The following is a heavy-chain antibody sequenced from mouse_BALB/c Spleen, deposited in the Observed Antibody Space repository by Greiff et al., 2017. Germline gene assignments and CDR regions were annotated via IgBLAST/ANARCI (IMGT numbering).Heavy chain of an antibody. CDR2: INPSNGRT. CDR1: GYTFTSYW. D-gene: IGHD1-1*01. J-gene: IGHJ4*01. Sequence: QVQLQQPGAELVKPGASVKLSCKASGYTFTSYWMHWVKQRPGQGLEWIGEINPSNGRTNYNEKFKSKATLTVDKSSSTAYMQLSSLTSEDSAVYYCARSSYGMAMDYWGQGTSVTVSS. CDR3: ARSSYGMAMDY. V-gene: IGHV1S81*02.